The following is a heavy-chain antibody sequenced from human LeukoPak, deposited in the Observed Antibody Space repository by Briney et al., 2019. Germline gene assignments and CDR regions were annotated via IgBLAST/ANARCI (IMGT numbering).Heavy chain of an antibody. CDR2: ISGSGGST. CDR1: GFTFSSYA. CDR3: ATPPFPGTVVTPVGIDY. J-gene: IGHJ4*02. V-gene: IGHV3-23*01. Sequence: PGGSLRLSCAASGFTFSSYAMSWVRQAPGKGLEWVSAISGSGGSTYYADSVKGRFTISRDNSKNTLYLQMNSLRAEDTAVYYCATPPFPGTVVTPVGIDYWGQGTLVTVSS. D-gene: IGHD4-23*01.